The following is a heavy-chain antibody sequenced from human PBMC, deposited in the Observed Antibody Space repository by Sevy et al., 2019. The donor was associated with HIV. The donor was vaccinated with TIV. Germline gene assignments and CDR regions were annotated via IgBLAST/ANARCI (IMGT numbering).Heavy chain of an antibody. Sequence: GGCLRLSCAASGFTFSDYYMSCIRQAPGKGLEWVSYISSSGSTIYYADSVKGRFTISRDNAKNSLYLQMNSLRAEDTAVYYCARDSGDSGYDFSYYGMDVWGQGTTVTVSS. CDR3: ARDSGDSGYDFSYYGMDV. D-gene: IGHD5-12*01. CDR1: GFTFSDYY. CDR2: ISSSGSTI. V-gene: IGHV3-11*01. J-gene: IGHJ6*02.